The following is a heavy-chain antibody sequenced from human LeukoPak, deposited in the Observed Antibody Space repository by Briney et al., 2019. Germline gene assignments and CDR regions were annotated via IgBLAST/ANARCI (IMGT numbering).Heavy chain of an antibody. CDR1: GYTFTSYD. Sequence: ASVTVSCKASGYTFTSYDINWVRQAPGQGLEWMGWMNPNSGNTGYAQKFQGRVTITRNTSISTAYMELSSLRSEDTAVYYCARVLVAVAGTSDYWGQGTLVTVSS. J-gene: IGHJ4*02. CDR2: MNPNSGNT. D-gene: IGHD6-19*01. CDR3: ARVLVAVAGTSDY. V-gene: IGHV1-8*03.